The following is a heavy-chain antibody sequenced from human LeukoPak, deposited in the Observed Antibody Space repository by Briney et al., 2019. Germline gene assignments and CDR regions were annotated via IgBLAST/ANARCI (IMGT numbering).Heavy chain of an antibody. Sequence: GGSLRLSCAASGFTFSSYAMHWVRQAPGKGLEWVAVIWYDGTNKYYADSVRGRFTISRDNSKNTLYLEMNSLRTEDTAVYYCVRERGPFDGFDIWGQGTMVTVSS. CDR3: VRERGPFDGFDI. CDR1: GFTFSSYA. CDR2: IWYDGTNK. V-gene: IGHV3-33*01. J-gene: IGHJ3*02.